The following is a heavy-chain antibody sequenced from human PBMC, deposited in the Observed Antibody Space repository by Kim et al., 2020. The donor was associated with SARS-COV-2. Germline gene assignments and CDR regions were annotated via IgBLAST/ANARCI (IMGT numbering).Heavy chain of an antibody. J-gene: IGHJ2*01. CDR2: IWYDGSNK. CDR3: ARDKLGSYWYFDL. V-gene: IGHV3-33*01. Sequence: GGSLRLSCAASGFTFSSYGMHWVRQAPGKGLEWVAVIWYDGSNKYYVDSVKGRFTISRDNSKNTLYLQINSLRADDTAVYYCARDKLGSYWYFDLWGRGT. D-gene: IGHD7-27*01. CDR1: GFTFSSYG.